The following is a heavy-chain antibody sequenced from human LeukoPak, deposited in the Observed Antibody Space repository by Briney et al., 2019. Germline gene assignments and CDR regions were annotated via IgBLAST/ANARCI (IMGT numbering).Heavy chain of an antibody. Sequence: ASVKVSCKASGYTFTSYGISWVRQAPGQGLEWMGWISAYNGNTNYVQKLQGRLTMTTDTSTSTAYMELRSLRSDDTAVYYCARAHIVVVTAVVNWFDPWGQGTLVTVSS. CDR3: ARAHIVVVTAVVNWFDP. J-gene: IGHJ5*02. V-gene: IGHV1-18*01. CDR1: GYTFTSYG. D-gene: IGHD2-21*02. CDR2: ISAYNGNT.